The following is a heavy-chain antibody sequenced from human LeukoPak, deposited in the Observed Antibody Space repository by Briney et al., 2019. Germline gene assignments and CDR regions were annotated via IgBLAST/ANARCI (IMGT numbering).Heavy chain of an antibody. CDR3: ARPGYSSSLYNFYYYYMDV. Sequence: PSETLSLTCTVSGGSISKSHYYWGWIRQPPGKGLEWIGSIYYSGITYYNPSLKSRVTISVDPSNNQFSLKLSSVTAADTAVYYCARPGYSSSLYNFYYYYMDVWGKGTTVTVSS. D-gene: IGHD6-13*01. J-gene: IGHJ6*03. CDR2: IYYSGIT. V-gene: IGHV4-39*01. CDR1: GGSISKSHYY.